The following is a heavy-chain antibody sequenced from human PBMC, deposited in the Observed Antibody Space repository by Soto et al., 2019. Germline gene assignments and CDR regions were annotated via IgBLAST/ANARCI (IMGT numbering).Heavy chain of an antibody. CDR1: GGSISSSSYY. J-gene: IGHJ5*02. Sequence: SETLSLTCTVSGGSISSSSYYWGWIRQPPGKGLEWIGSIYYSGSTYYNPSLKSRVTISVDTSKNQFSLKLSSVTAADTAVYYCARQIGRGWFDPWGQGTLVTVSS. V-gene: IGHV4-39*01. CDR3: ARQIGRGWFDP. CDR2: IYYSGST.